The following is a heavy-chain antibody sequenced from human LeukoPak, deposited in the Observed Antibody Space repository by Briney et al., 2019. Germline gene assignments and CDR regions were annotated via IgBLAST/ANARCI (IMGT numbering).Heavy chain of an antibody. V-gene: IGHV1-8*01. CDR3: ARVNGLPDY. CDR2: MNPKSGYT. Sequence: GASVKVSCKASGYTFTSYDINWVRQATGQGLEWMGWMNPKSGYTGYAQKFQGKVTMTRDTSIGTAYMEVSSLTFDDTAIYYCARVNGLPDYWGQGTLVTVSS. J-gene: IGHJ4*02. CDR1: GYTFTSYD. D-gene: IGHD2-8*01.